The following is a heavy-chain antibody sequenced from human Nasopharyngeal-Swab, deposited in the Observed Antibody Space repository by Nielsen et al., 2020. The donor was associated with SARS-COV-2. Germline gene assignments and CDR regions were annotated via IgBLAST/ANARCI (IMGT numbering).Heavy chain of an antibody. CDR3: ARDAYCSSTSCYLRAGVGYFQH. CDR1: GFIFADYA. V-gene: IGHV3-9*01. Sequence: GGSLRLSCASSGFIFADYAMHWVRQAPEKGLEWVSGISWNSGRTGYADSVKGRFTISRDNAKNSLYLQMNSLRAEDTAVYYCARDAYCSSTSCYLRAGVGYFQHWGQGTLVTVSS. CDR2: ISWNSGRT. J-gene: IGHJ1*01. D-gene: IGHD2-2*01.